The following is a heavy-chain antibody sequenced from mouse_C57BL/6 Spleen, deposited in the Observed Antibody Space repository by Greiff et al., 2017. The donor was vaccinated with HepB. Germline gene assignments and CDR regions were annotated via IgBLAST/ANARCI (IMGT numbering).Heavy chain of an antibody. V-gene: IGHV5-16*01. Sequence: EVKLVESEGGLVQPGSSMKLSCTASGFTFSDYYMAWVRQVPEKGLEWVANINYDGSSTYYLDSLKSRFIISRDNAKNILYLQMSSLKSEDTATYYCARAVVGYAMDYWGQGTSVTVSS. CDR1: GFTFSDYY. J-gene: IGHJ4*01. D-gene: IGHD1-1*01. CDR3: ARAVVGYAMDY. CDR2: INYDGSST.